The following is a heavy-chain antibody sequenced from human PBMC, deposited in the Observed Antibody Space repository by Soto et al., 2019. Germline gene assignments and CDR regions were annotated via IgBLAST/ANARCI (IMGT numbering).Heavy chain of an antibody. Sequence: GGSLRLPCAASGFTFSSYAMSWVRQAPGKGLEWVSAISGSGGSTYYADSVKGRFTISRDNSKNTLYLQMNSLRAEDTAVYYCAKGIAVALYNWFDPWGQGTLVTVSS. CDR1: GFTFSSYA. D-gene: IGHD6-19*01. CDR2: ISGSGGST. V-gene: IGHV3-23*01. CDR3: AKGIAVALYNWFDP. J-gene: IGHJ5*02.